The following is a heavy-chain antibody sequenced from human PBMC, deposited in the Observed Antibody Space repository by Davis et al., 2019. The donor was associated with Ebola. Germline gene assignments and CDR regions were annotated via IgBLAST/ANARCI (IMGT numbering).Heavy chain of an antibody. D-gene: IGHD3-10*01. CDR1: GYIFSNYD. CDR2: VNPYSGHT. Sequence: ASVKVSCKASGYIFSNYDINWVRQASGQGLEWMGWVNPYSGHTGYVEKFKGRVTMTGDPSISTAYMELSSLRSDDTAVYYCARGVQGDIRRGMDVWGQGTTVTVSS. CDR3: ARGVQGDIRRGMDV. V-gene: IGHV1-8*01. J-gene: IGHJ6*02.